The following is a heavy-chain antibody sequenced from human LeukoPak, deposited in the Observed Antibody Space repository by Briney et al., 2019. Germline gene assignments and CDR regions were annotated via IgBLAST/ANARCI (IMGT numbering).Heavy chain of an antibody. CDR2: ISHSGST. CDR3: ARNYWMDV. Sequence: SETLSLTCTVSGGSISSGGYYWSWLRQPPGNGLEWIGYISHSGSTYYNPSLKSRVTISVDRSKNQFSLKLSSVTAADTAVYYCARNYWMDVWGKGTTVTVSS. J-gene: IGHJ6*04. CDR1: GGSISSGGYY. V-gene: IGHV4-30-2*01.